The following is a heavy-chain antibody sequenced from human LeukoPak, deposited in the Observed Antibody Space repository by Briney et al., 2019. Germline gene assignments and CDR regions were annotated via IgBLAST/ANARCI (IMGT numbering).Heavy chain of an antibody. J-gene: IGHJ4*02. CDR3: ASQGYYYGSGSYYFDY. CDR1: GFPFSSYE. CDR2: ISSSGSTI. V-gene: IGHV3-48*03. D-gene: IGHD3-10*01. Sequence: GGSLRLSCAASGFPFSSYERNWVRQAPGKGLEGVSSISSSGSTIYYADSVKGRFTISRDNAKNSLYLQMNSLRAEDTAVYYCASQGYYYGSGSYYFDYWGQGTLVTVSS.